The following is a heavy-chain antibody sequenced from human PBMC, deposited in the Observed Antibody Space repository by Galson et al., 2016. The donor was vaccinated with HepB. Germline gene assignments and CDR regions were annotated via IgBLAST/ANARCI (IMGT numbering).Heavy chain of an antibody. Sequence: SLRLSCAASGFTFNSYGMHWVRQAPGKGLEWVAVIWSDGRNKYYADSVKGRFTISRDNSKNSLYLQMNSLRVEDTAVYYCARDGIRDGYKMPDYWGQGTLVTVSS. J-gene: IGHJ4*02. CDR2: IWSDGRNK. D-gene: IGHD5-24*01. V-gene: IGHV3-33*01. CDR1: GFTFNSYG. CDR3: ARDGIRDGYKMPDY.